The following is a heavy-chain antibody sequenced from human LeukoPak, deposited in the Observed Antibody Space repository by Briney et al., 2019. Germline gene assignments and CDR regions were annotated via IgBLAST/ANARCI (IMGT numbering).Heavy chain of an antibody. CDR2: IYTSGST. Sequence: PSQTLSLTCTVSGGSISSGSYYWSWIRQPAGKGLEWIGRIYTSGSTNYNPSLKSRVTISVDTSKNQFSLKLSSVTAADTAVYYRAREARYCSSTSCYKRPFDYWGQGTLVTVSS. CDR3: AREARYCSSTSCYKRPFDY. D-gene: IGHD2-2*02. CDR1: GGSISSGSYY. V-gene: IGHV4-61*02. J-gene: IGHJ4*02.